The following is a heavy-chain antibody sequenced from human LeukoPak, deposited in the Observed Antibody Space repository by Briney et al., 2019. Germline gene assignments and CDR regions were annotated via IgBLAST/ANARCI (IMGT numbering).Heavy chain of an antibody. D-gene: IGHD6-19*01. CDR1: GLTFSSYA. CDR2: ISGSGGNT. Sequence: GGSLRLSCAASGLTFSSYAMSWVRQAPGKGLEWVSGISGSGGNTYYADSVKGRFTISRDNSKNTLYLQMNSLRAEDTAVYYCAKIPVSYSSGWSNFDYWGQGTLVTVSS. V-gene: IGHV3-23*01. J-gene: IGHJ4*02. CDR3: AKIPVSYSSGWSNFDY.